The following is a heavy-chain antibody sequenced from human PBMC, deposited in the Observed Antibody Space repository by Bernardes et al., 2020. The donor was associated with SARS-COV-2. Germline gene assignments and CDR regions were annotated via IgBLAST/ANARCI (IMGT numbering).Heavy chain of an antibody. Sequence: SETLSLTCAVYVGSFSGYYWNWIRQPPGKGLAWIGEINHSGSTHYNPSLKSRVSISVDTSKNQFSLKLNSVTAADTAVYYCGRVIPRGGATTTLWGQGTLVTVSS. CDR1: VGSFSGYY. D-gene: IGHD1-26*01. V-gene: IGHV4-34*01. J-gene: IGHJ4*02. CDR3: GRVIPRGGATTTL. CDR2: INHSGST.